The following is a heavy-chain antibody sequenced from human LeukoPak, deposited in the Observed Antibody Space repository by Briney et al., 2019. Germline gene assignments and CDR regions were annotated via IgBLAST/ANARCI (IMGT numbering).Heavy chain of an antibody. CDR2: SKSKTDGGTT. J-gene: IGHJ4*02. V-gene: IGHV3-15*01. D-gene: IGHD1-14*01. CDR1: GFTFSYAG. Sequence: PGGALRLSCAASGFTFSYAGVSWCRQAPGKGLEWVGRSKSKTDGGTTDYAAPVNGRFTISRDDSKNTLYLQMNTLKTEDTAVYYCTTQPGYWGPGTLVTVSS. CDR3: TTQPGY.